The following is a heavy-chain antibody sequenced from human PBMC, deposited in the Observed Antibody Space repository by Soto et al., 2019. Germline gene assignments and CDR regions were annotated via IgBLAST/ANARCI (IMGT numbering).Heavy chain of an antibody. CDR3: ATVCGSCIYFDY. CDR2: IIPIFGTA. J-gene: IGHJ4*02. D-gene: IGHD2-15*01. CDR1: GGTFSSYA. V-gene: IGHV1-69*13. Sequence: SVKVSCKASGGTFSSYAISWVRQAPGQGLEWMGGIIPIFGTANHAQKFQGRVTITADESTSTAYMELSSLRSEDTAVYYCATVCGSCIYFDYWGQGTLVTVSS.